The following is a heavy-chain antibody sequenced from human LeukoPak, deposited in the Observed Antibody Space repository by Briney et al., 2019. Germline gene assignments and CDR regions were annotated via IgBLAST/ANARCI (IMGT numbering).Heavy chain of an antibody. CDR3: VKEAPGTTIYY. V-gene: IGHV3-23*01. Sequence: GGSLRLSCAASGFTFRSYAMTWVRQAPGKGLEWVSEISNIATINYADSVKGRFTISRDSSENTVYLQMDSLRTDDTSVYYCVKEAPGTTIYYWGQGTLVTVSS. CDR1: GFTFRSYA. CDR2: ISNIATI. J-gene: IGHJ4*02. D-gene: IGHD5-24*01.